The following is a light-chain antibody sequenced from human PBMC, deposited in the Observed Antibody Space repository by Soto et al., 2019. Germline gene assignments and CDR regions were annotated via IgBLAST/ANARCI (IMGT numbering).Light chain of an antibody. CDR1: NIGIRS. Sequence: LAQPPCVSLAPGQTARMPWVGDNIGIRSVHWYQQKPGQAPVVVVYDDSDRPSGIPERFSGSNAGNTATLTISRVEAGDEADYYCQVWDASSDNNVFGTGTKVTVL. CDR2: DDS. CDR3: QVWDASSDNNV. J-gene: IGLJ1*01. V-gene: IGLV3-21*02.